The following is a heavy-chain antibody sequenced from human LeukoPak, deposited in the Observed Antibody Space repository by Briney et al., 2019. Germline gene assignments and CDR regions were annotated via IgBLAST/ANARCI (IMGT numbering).Heavy chain of an antibody. CDR2: ISGGVNT. CDR1: GFTFSSYA. V-gene: IGHV3-23*01. D-gene: IGHD2-8*02. Sequence: GGSLRLSCIASGFTFSSYAMSWVRQAPGKGLEWVSSISGGVNTYYADSVKGRFTISRDNSKNTLYLQLNSLRAEDTAVYYCVKRSLVGSPRAFDYWGQGTLVTVSS. CDR3: VKRSLVGSPRAFDY. J-gene: IGHJ4*02.